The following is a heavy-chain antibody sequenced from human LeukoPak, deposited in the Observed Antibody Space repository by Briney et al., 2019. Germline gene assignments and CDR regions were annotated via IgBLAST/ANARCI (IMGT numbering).Heavy chain of an antibody. Sequence: GGSLRLSCAASGFTVSSNYMSWVRQAPVKGLEWVSVIYSGGSTYYADSVKGRFTISRDNSKNTLYLQMNSLRAEDTAVYYCARGARYFDWFDAFDIWGQGTMVTVSS. CDR2: IYSGGST. V-gene: IGHV3-53*01. CDR1: GFTVSSNY. CDR3: ARGARYFDWFDAFDI. J-gene: IGHJ3*02. D-gene: IGHD3-9*01.